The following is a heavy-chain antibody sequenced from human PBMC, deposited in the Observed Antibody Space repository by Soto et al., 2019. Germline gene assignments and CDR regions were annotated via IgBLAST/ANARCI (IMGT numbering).Heavy chain of an antibody. CDR3: AMVDNYVTPTPQDV. J-gene: IGHJ6*02. CDR2: ISPYTGDT. D-gene: IGHD3-16*01. V-gene: IGHV1-18*01. CDR1: GYIFVNYG. Sequence: QVQLVQSGDEMKKPGASVRVSCKASGYIFVNYGIAWVRQAPGQGLEWMGWISPYTGDTHSASKVQGRLTMTTDTSTSTAYMDLGSLTSDDTAVYYCAMVDNYVTPTPQDVWGQGTTFTVSS.